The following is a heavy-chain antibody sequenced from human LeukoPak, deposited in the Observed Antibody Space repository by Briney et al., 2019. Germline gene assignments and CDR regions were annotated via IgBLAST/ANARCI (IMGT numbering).Heavy chain of an antibody. CDR2: IKEDGSEK. V-gene: IGHV3-7*01. CDR3: ASGRQLGY. D-gene: IGHD6-13*01. CDR1: GFSFSNYG. J-gene: IGHJ4*02. Sequence: PGGSLRLSCAASGFSFSNYGMGWVRQAPGKGLEWVANIKEDGSEKYYVDSVKGRFTISRDNARNSLYLQMNSLRAEDTAVYYCASGRQLGYWGQGTLVTVSS.